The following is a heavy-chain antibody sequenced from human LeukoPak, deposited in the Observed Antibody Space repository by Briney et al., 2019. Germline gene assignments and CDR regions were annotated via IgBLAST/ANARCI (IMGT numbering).Heavy chain of an antibody. D-gene: IGHD6-19*01. J-gene: IGHJ4*02. CDR1: GYIYTTYW. CDR2: IYGADSST. V-gene: IGHV5-51*01. Sequence: GESLKISCRGSGYIYTTYWTGWVRQMPGKGLEWMGIIYGADSSTRYGPSFQGQVTISVDKSTSTAYLQWSSLKASDTAMYYCARRLSYSSGWDTWGQGTLVTVSS. CDR3: ARRLSYSSGWDT.